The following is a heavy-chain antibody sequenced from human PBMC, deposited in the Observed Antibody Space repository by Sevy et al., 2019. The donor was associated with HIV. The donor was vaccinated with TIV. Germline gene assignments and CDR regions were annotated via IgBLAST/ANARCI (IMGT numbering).Heavy chain of an antibody. J-gene: IGHJ4*02. D-gene: IGHD3-22*01. CDR2: ISSSSSYI. CDR1: RFTFSSDS. Sequence: GGSLRLSCAASRFTFSSDSMNWVRQAPGKGLEWVSSISSSSSYIYYADSVKGRFTISRDNAKNSLYLQMNSLRVDDTAVYYCARDLRDYDSSGYYYFGSYFDYWGQGTLVTVSS. V-gene: IGHV3-21*01. CDR3: ARDLRDYDSSGYYYFGSYFDY.